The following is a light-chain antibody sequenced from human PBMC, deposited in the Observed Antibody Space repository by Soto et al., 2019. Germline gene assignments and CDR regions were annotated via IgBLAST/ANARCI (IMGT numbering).Light chain of an antibody. CDR2: AAS. CDR1: QSIGSS. CDR3: QQSSDTFIFT. J-gene: IGKJ3*01. Sequence: DIQMTQSPSSLSASLGDRVTITCRASQSIGSSLNWYQQKPGTAPKLLIYAASTLQSGVPSRFSGAESGTDFTLTISSLQPEDFATYYCQQSSDTFIFTFGPGTKVD. V-gene: IGKV1-39*01.